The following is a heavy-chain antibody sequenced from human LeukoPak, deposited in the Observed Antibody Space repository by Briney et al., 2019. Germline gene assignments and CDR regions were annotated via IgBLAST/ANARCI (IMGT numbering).Heavy chain of an antibody. CDR3: ARSVPDYTRFDY. J-gene: IGHJ4*02. V-gene: IGHV3-23*01. D-gene: IGHD4-11*01. CDR1: GFTFSDYA. CDR2: FRTNSGQV. Sequence: PGGSLRLSCVASGFTFSDYAMNWVRQAPGKGLEWVSTFRTNSGQVYYAESVRGRFTISRDNSKNPVYLQMSSLRAEDTALYYCARSVPDYTRFDYWGQGALVTVSP.